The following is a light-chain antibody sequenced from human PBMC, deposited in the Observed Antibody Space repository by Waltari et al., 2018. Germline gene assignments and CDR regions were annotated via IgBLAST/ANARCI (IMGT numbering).Light chain of an antibody. V-gene: IGLV2-11*01. Sequence: QSALTQPRSVSGSPGQSVTISCTGTSSDVGGYNYVPWYHHHPGKAPKVMVYDVSKRPSGVPDRFSGSKSGNTASLTISGLQAEDEADYYCCSYAGSYVVFGGGTKLTVL. CDR2: DVS. CDR1: SSDVGGYNY. CDR3: CSYAGSYVV. J-gene: IGLJ2*01.